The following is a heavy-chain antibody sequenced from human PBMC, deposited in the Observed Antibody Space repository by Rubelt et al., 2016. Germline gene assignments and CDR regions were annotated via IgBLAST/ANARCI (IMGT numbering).Heavy chain of an antibody. V-gene: IGHV4-34*01. CDR2: INHSGST. CDR1: GYY. D-gene: IGHD2-21*02. CDR3: ARDWVVTATKDAFDI. J-gene: IGHJ3*02. Sequence: GYYWSWIRQPPGKGLEWIGEINHSGSTNYNPSLKSRVAISVDTSKNQFSLKLSSVTAADTAVYYCARDWVVTATKDAFDIWGQGTMVTVSS.